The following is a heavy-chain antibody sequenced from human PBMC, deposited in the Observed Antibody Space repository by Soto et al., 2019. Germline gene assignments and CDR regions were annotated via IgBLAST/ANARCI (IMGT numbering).Heavy chain of an antibody. J-gene: IGHJ5*02. Sequence: QVQLVQSGPEVKKPGASVKVSCKASGYIFTKYGISWIRQAPGQGLEWMGWISPNTGNTDSAQSFQGRVTLTTDTSTSTAYMDLRSLTSDDTAVYYCARVTYSTSVGGLAWFGPWGQGSLVTVSS. CDR2: ISPNTGNT. V-gene: IGHV1-18*01. CDR1: GYIFTKYG. D-gene: IGHD5-12*01. CDR3: ARVTYSTSVGGLAWFGP.